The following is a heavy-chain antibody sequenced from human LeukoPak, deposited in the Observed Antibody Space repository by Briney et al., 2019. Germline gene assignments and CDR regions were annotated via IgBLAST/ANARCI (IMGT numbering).Heavy chain of an antibody. J-gene: IGHJ4*02. CDR2: ISAY. Sequence: GASVKVSCKASGYTFTSYGISWVRQAPAQGLEWMGWISAYAQKFQCRVTMTTDTSTSTAYMELSTLRSDDTDVYYCARRFNYYDSSGYYEGFYFDYWGQGTLVTVSS. V-gene: IGHV1-18*01. D-gene: IGHD3-22*01. CDR1: GYTFTSYG. CDR3: ARRFNYYDSSGYYEGFYFDY.